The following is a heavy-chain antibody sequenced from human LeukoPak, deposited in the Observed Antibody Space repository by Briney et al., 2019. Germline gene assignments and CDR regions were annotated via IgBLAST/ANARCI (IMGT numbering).Heavy chain of an antibody. D-gene: IGHD1-14*01. Sequence: SETLSLTCTVPGGSIGSYYWSWIRQPPGKALEWIGYIYYNGNTNDNPSLKSRVTLSVDTSKNQFSLMLRSVTAADTAVYYCARAGMDWAADYWGQGTVVTVAS. CDR2: IYYNGNT. V-gene: IGHV4-59*08. J-gene: IGHJ4*02. CDR3: ARAGMDWAADY. CDR1: GGSIGSYY.